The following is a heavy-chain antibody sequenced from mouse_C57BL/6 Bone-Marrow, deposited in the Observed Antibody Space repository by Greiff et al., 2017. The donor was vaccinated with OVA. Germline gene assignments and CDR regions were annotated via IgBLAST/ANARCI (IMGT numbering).Heavy chain of an antibody. CDR2: ISYDGSN. CDR1: GYSITSGYY. V-gene: IGHV3-6*01. J-gene: IGHJ3*01. CDR3: AREGLGGFAY. D-gene: IGHD3-3*01. Sequence: EVKLQESGPGLVKPSQSLSLTCSVTGYSITSGYYWNWIRQFPGNKLEWMGYISYDGSNNYNPSLKNRISITRDTSKNQFFLKLNSVTTEDTATYYCAREGLGGFAYWGQGTLVTVSA.